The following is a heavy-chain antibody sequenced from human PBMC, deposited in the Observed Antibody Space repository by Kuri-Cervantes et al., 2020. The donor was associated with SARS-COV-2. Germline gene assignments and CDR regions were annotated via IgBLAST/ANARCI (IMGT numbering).Heavy chain of an antibody. J-gene: IGHJ6*02. D-gene: IGHD2-15*01. V-gene: IGHV1-46*01. Sequence: ASEKVSCKASGYTFTSYYMHWVRQAPGQGLEWMGIINPSGCSTSYAQKFQGRVTMTRDTSTSTVYMELSILRSEDTAVYYCARDRVVVVAATSPHYYGMDVWGQGTTVTVSS. CDR1: GYTFTSYY. CDR3: ARDRVVVVAATSPHYYGMDV. CDR2: INPSGCST.